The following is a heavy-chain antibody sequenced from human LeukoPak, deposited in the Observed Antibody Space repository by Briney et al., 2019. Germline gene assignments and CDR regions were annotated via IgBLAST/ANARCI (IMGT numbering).Heavy chain of an antibody. D-gene: IGHD3-10*01. Sequence: KPSETLSLTCAVHGGSFSGYFCWSWVRQSPGKGLEWIGEINQSGSTNYNPSLKSRVTISQDTSKTQFSLILRSVTAADTAVYYCARLPHTTITMVRGVWYYFDYWGQGTLVTVSS. V-gene: IGHV4-34*01. CDR1: GGSFSGYF. CDR2: INQSGST. CDR3: ARLPHTTITMVRGVWYYFDY. J-gene: IGHJ4*02.